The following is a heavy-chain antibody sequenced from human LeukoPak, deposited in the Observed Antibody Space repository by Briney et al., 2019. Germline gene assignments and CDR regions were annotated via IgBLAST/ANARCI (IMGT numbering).Heavy chain of an antibody. CDR3: ARGLEPDIVVVPAAIGWFDP. Sequence: SETLSLTCAVYGGSFSGYYWSWIRQPPGKGLEWIGEISHSGSTNYNPSLKSRVTISVDTSKNQFSLKLSSVTAADTAVYYCARGLEPDIVVVPAAIGWFDPWGQGTLVTVSS. D-gene: IGHD2-2*01. CDR1: GGSFSGYY. V-gene: IGHV4-34*01. CDR2: ISHSGST. J-gene: IGHJ5*02.